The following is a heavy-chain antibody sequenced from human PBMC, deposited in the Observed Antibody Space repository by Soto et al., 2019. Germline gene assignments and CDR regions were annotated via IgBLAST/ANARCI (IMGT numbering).Heavy chain of an antibody. J-gene: IGHJ5*02. V-gene: IGHV4-34*01. CDR1: GGSFSGYY. CDR3: ARRYSSSWSRYRLGWFDP. Sequence: QVQLQQWGAGLLKPSETLSLTCAVYGGSFSGYYWSWIRQPPGKGLEWIGEINHSGSTNYNPSLKSRVTISVDTSKNQFSLKLSSVTAADTAVYYCARRYSSSWSRYRLGWFDPWGQGTLVTVSS. D-gene: IGHD6-13*01. CDR2: INHSGST.